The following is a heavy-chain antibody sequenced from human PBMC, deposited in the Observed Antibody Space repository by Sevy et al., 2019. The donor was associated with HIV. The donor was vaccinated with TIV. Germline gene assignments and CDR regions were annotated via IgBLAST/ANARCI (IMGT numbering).Heavy chain of an antibody. D-gene: IGHD1-1*01. CDR3: AKDFTGHNGMDV. J-gene: IGHJ6*02. V-gene: IGHV3-30*18. Sequence: GTLRLSCVVSGIIFTTSGMHWVRQAPGKGLEWVAVISYHGRDKFYADSVKGRATISRDNSKNILYLEMNSLRTEDTAVYYCAKDFTGHNGMDVWGQGTMVTVSS. CDR2: ISYHGRDK. CDR1: GIIFTTSG.